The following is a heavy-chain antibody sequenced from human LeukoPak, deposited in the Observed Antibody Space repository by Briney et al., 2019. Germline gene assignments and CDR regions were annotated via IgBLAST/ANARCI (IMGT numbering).Heavy chain of an antibody. CDR1: GFIFSSYA. CDR2: ISYDGNDK. V-gene: IGHV3-30-3*01. Sequence: PGRSLRLSCSVSGFIFSSYAMHWVRQAPGKGLEWVAVISYDGNDKYYADSVKGRFTISRDSSENTLFLQMSSLRIEDTAVYYCAREWGNSGFDYWGQGTLVTVS. CDR3: AREWGNSGFDY. D-gene: IGHD6-25*01. J-gene: IGHJ4*02.